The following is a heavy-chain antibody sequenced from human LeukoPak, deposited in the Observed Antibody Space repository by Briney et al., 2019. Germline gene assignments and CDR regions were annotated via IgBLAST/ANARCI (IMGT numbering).Heavy chain of an antibody. J-gene: IGHJ3*02. CDR3: ARGFLLQPKDAFDI. CDR1: GGSISSYY. CDR2: IYTSGST. Sequence: SETLSLTCTVSGGSISSYYWSWIRQPAGKGLEWIGRIYTSGSTNYNPSLKSRVTMSVGTSKNQFSLKLSSVTAADTAVYYCARGFLLQPKDAFDIWGQGTMVTVSS. V-gene: IGHV4-4*07. D-gene: IGHD4-11*01.